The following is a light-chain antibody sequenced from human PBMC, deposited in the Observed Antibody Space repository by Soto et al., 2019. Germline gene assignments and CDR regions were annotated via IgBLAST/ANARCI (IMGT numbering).Light chain of an antibody. Sequence: QSVLTQPASVSGSPGQSIAISCTGTSSDVGAYNSVSWYQQHPGRAPNLVIHDVSNRPSGVSNRFSGSKSGNTASLTISGLQAEDEADYYCSSYTRSSTYVFGTGTKVTVL. CDR1: SSDVGAYNS. J-gene: IGLJ1*01. CDR2: DVS. V-gene: IGLV2-14*03. CDR3: SSYTRSSTYV.